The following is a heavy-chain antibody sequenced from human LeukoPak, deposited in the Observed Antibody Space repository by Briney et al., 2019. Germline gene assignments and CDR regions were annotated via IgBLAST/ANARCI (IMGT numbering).Heavy chain of an antibody. CDR2: ISSNGGST. CDR3: ARVGRDSGSYRYFDY. Sequence: GGSLRLSCAASGFTFSSYAMHWVRQAPGKGLEYVSAISSNGGSTYYANSVKGRFTISRDNSKNTLYLQMGSLRAEDMAVYCCARVGRDSGSYRYFDYWGQGTLVTVSS. D-gene: IGHD1-26*01. V-gene: IGHV3-64*01. CDR1: GFTFSSYA. J-gene: IGHJ4*02.